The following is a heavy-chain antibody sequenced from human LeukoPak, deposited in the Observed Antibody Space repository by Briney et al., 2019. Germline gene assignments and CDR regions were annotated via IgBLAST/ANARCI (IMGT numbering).Heavy chain of an antibody. CDR2: INPKSGGT. CDR1: GYTFTGYY. D-gene: IGHD1-26*01. J-gene: IGHJ1*01. CDR3: AREGSTVNFQH. Sequence: ASVKVSCKASGYTFTGYYMHWVRQAPGQGLEWMGWINPKSGGTNYAQKFQGRVTMTRDTSISTAYMELSRLISDDTAVYYCAREGSTVNFQHWGQGTLVTGSS. V-gene: IGHV1-2*02.